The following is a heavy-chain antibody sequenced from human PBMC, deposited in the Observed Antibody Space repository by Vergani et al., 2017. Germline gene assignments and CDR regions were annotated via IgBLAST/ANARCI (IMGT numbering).Heavy chain of an antibody. CDR1: GFTFTSSA. V-gene: IGHV1-58*01. CDR2: IVVGSGNT. CDR3: AADRRAGRYFDY. J-gene: IGHJ4*02. D-gene: IGHD3-9*01. Sequence: QMQLVQSGPEVKKPGTSVKVSCKASGFTFTSSAVQWVRQARGQRLEWIGWIVVGSGNTNYAQKFQERVTIPRDMSTSTAYMELSSLRSEDTAVYYCAADRRAGRYFDYWGQGTLVTVSS.